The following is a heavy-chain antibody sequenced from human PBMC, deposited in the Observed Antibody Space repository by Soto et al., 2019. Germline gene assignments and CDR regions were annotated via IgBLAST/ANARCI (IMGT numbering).Heavy chain of an antibody. CDR2: ISYDGRNK. V-gene: IGHV3-30*03. CDR1: GCTFSSYG. D-gene: IGHD5-18*01. Sequence: QVQLVESGGGVVQPGRSLRLSCAASGCTFSSYGMHWVRQAPGKGLEWVAVISYDGRNKFYADSVKGRFTISRDNSKNTLFLQMNSLRAEDTAVYYCTILAVDTDMVIDSWGQGTLVTVSS. CDR3: TILAVDTDMVIDS. J-gene: IGHJ4*02.